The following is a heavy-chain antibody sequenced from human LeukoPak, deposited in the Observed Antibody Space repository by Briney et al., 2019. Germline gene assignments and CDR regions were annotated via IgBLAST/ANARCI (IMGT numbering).Heavy chain of an antibody. Sequence: GGSLRLSWAASGFTFTNYWMHWVRRAPGMGLVWVSRLPPDELDIIYADSVKGRFTVSRDNAKNTVYLQMNNLRAEDTAVYYCARNFDYWGQGTLVTVSS. CDR2: LPPDELDI. V-gene: IGHV3-74*01. CDR3: ARNFDY. J-gene: IGHJ4*02. CDR1: GFTFTNYW.